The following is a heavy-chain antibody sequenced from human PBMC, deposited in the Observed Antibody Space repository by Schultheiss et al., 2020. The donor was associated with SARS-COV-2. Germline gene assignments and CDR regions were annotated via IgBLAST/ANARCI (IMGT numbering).Heavy chain of an antibody. CDR1: GFTFSSYS. V-gene: IGHV3-21*04. D-gene: IGHD4-11*01. Sequence: GESLKISCAASGFTFSSYSMNWVRQAPGKGLEWVSSISSSSSYIYYADSVKGRFTISRDNAKNSLYLQMNSLRAEDTAVYYCAIIATTVTTDYWGQGTLVTVSS. CDR3: AIIATTVTTDY. CDR2: ISSSSSYI. J-gene: IGHJ4*02.